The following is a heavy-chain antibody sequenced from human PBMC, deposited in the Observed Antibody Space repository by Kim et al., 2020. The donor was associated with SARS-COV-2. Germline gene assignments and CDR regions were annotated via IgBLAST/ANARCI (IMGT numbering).Heavy chain of an antibody. CDR2: ISGSGGST. V-gene: IGHV3-23*01. D-gene: IGHD2-2*01. CDR3: AKGASCPRTTSCFFVGDY. J-gene: IGHJ4*02. Sequence: GGSLRLSCAASGFTFSSYAMSWVRQAPGKGLEWVSAISGSGGSTYYADSVKGRFTISRDNSKNTLYLQMNSLRAEDTAVYYCAKGASCPRTTSCFFVGDYWGQGTLVTVSS. CDR1: GFTFSSYA.